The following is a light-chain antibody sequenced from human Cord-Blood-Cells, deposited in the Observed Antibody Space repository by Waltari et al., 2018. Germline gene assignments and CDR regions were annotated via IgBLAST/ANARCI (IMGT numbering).Light chain of an antibody. V-gene: IGLV2-23*01. CDR2: EGS. J-gene: IGLJ2*01. Sequence: QSALTQPASVSGSPGQSITISCTGTSSDVGSYNLVSWYQQHPGKAPKLMIYEGSKLPTVFCKLFSGSKAGNTASLTISGLQAEDEADYYCFSYAGSSTVVFGGGTKLTVL. CDR3: FSYAGSSTVV. CDR1: SSDVGSYNL.